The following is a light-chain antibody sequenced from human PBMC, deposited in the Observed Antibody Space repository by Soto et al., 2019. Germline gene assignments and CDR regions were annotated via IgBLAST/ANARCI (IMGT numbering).Light chain of an antibody. CDR1: QSVSSY. CDR3: QQYGNSPIT. Sequence: EIVLTHSPATLSLSPGERATLSCRASQSVSSYLAWYQQKPGQAPRLLISGASSRATGVPDRFSGSGSGTDFTLTITRLEPEDFALYYCQQYGNSPITFGQGTRLEI. CDR2: GAS. J-gene: IGKJ5*01. V-gene: IGKV3-20*01.